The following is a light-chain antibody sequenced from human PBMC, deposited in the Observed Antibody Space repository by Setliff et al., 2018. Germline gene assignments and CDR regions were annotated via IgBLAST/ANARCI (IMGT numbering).Light chain of an antibody. J-gene: IGLJ2*01. CDR2: KDS. CDR3: YSAADNNVV. V-gene: IGLV3-27*01. Sequence: QPSSVSVSPGQTARITCSGDVLAKKYARWFQQKPGQAPVLVIYKDSERPSGIPERFSGSSSGTTVTLTISGAQVEDEADCYCYSAADNNVVFGGGTKVTVL. CDR1: VLAKKY.